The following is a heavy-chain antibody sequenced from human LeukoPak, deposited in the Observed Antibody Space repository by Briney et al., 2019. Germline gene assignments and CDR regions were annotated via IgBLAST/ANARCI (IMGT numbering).Heavy chain of an antibody. CDR2: IYPGDSDT. CDR1: GYSFTTYW. Sequence: GESLKISCKSSGYSFTTYWIAGVRQMPGKGLGLVGFIYPGDSDTRYSPSFQGQVTISADKSISTAYLQWSSLKASDTDMYYCARPGVVAAFDAFDLWGQGKRVTVS. J-gene: IGHJ3*01. D-gene: IGHD2-15*01. V-gene: IGHV5-51*01. CDR3: ARPGVVAAFDAFDL.